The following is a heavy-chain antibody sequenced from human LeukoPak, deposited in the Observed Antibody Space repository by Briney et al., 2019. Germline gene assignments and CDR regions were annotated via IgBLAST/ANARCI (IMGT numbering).Heavy chain of an antibody. J-gene: IGHJ5*02. D-gene: IGHD3-10*01. CDR2: IYTSGST. V-gene: IGHV4-4*07. Sequence: SETLSLTCTVSGGTISNYYRSWIRQPAGKGLEWIGRIYTSGSTNYNPSLKSRVTMSVDTSKNQFSLKLTSVTAADTAVYYCARGLGYYGSGSYVYNWFAPWGQGSLVTVSS. CDR1: GGTISNYY. CDR3: ARGLGYYGSGSYVYNWFAP.